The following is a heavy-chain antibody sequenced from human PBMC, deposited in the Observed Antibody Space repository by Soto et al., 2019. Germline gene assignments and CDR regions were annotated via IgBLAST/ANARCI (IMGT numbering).Heavy chain of an antibody. J-gene: IGHJ3*02. Sequence: SVKVSCKASGFTFTSSAVQWVRQARGQRLEWIGWVVVGSGNTNYAQKFQERVTITRDMSTSTAYMELSSLRSEDTAVYYCAALRGHEDCSSTSCPVDAFDIWGQGTMVTVSS. CDR3: AALRGHEDCSSTSCPVDAFDI. D-gene: IGHD2-2*01. V-gene: IGHV1-58*01. CDR1: GFTFTSSA. CDR2: VVVGSGNT.